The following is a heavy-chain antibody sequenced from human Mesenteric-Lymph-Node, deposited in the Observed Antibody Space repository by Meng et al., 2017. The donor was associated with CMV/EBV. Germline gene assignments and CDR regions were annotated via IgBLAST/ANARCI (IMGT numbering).Heavy chain of an antibody. J-gene: IGHJ6*02. D-gene: IGHD5-12*01. Sequence: SLKISCAASGFIFDDYVMSWVRQAPGKGLEWVASLNWNNGSIGYADSVKGRFTISRDNAKSSLYLQMNSLRTEDTALYYCAKDVARRRYYHGLDVWGQGTMVTVSS. CDR2: LNWNNGSI. V-gene: IGHV3-9*01. CDR1: GFIFDDYV. CDR3: AKDVARRRYYHGLDV.